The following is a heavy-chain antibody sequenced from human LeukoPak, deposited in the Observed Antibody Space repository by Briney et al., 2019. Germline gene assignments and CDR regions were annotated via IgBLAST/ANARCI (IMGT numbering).Heavy chain of an antibody. CDR2: IIPIFGTA. CDR3: ARGGGYCSSTSCYTGIIRGWFDP. D-gene: IGHD2-2*02. J-gene: IGHJ5*02. Sequence: ASVKVSCKASGGTFSSYAINWVRQAPGQGLEWMGGIIPIFGTAKYAQKFQGRVTITTDESTSTAYMELSSLRSEDTAVYYCARGGGYCSSTSCYTGIIRGWFDPWGQGTLVTVSS. V-gene: IGHV1-69*05. CDR1: GGTFSSYA.